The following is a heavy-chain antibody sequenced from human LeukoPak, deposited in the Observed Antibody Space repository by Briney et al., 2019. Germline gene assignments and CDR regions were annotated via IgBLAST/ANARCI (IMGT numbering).Heavy chain of an antibody. CDR2: IYSGGST. CDR3: ARAGPSSSWHQFDY. Sequence: GGSLRLSCASSGFTVIRNYMSWVRQAPGKGLEWVSVIYSGGSTYYADSVKGRFTISRDNSKNTLYLQMNSLRAEDTAVYYCARAGPSSSWHQFDYWGQGTLVTVSS. D-gene: IGHD6-13*01. J-gene: IGHJ4*02. V-gene: IGHV3-66*01. CDR1: GFTVIRNY.